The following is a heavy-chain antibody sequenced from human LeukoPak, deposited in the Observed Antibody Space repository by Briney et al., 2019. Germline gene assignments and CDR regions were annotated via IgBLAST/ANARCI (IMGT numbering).Heavy chain of an antibody. CDR1: GFTFSSYK. CDR3: ATELAGTSYTY. CDR2: ISTGGTDI. D-gene: IGHD1-26*01. J-gene: IGHJ4*02. Sequence: PGGSLRLSCAVSGFTFSSYKMNWIRQAPGKGLEWVSFISTGGTDIYYADSVKGRFTISRDNARNSLYLQMNSLTAEDTAVCYCATELAGTSYTYWGQGTLVTVSS. V-gene: IGHV3-21*01.